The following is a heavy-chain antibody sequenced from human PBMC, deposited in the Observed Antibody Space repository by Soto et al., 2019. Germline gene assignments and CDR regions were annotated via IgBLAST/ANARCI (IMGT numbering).Heavy chain of an antibody. CDR2: VSTSNGNT. J-gene: IGHJ5*02. CDR1: GYTFTSYG. D-gene: IGHD3-10*02. Sequence: ASVKVSCKASGYTFTSYGITWVRQAPRQGLERMGWVSTSNGNTNSAQRLQGRVTMTTDTSTSTAYMELRSLRSDDTAVYYGARNVNIGRRPLEEWFDVWGQEXLVTISS. CDR3: ARNVNIGRRPLEEWFDV. V-gene: IGHV1-18*01.